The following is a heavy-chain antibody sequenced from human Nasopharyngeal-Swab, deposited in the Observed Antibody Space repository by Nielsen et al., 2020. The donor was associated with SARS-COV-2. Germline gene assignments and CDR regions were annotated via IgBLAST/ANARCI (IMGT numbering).Heavy chain of an antibody. CDR3: ASPDSPGGVPAARWPYYYYGMDV. J-gene: IGHJ6*02. Sequence: SVKVSCKASGGTFSSYAISWVRQAPGQGLEWMGGIIPIFGTANYAQKFQGRVTITADESTSTAYMELSSLRSEDTAVYCCASPDSPGGVPAARWPYYYYGMDVWGQGTTVTVSS. CDR1: GGTFSSYA. CDR2: IIPIFGTA. V-gene: IGHV1-69*13. D-gene: IGHD2-2*01.